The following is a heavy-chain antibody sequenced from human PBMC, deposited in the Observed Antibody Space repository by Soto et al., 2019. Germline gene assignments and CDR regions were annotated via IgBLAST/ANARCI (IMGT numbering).Heavy chain of an antibody. V-gene: IGHV2-5*01. D-gene: IGHD2-2*01. CDR1: GFSLSTTGVG. Sequence: SGPTLVNPTQTLTLTCTFSGFSLSTTGVGVGWIRQPPGKALEWLALIYWNDDKRYSPTLKSRLTITKDTSKNQVVLTVTNMDPVDTATYYCAHRRCSTTSCFEFDPWGQGTLVTVSS. J-gene: IGHJ5*02. CDR2: IYWNDDK. CDR3: AHRRCSTTSCFEFDP.